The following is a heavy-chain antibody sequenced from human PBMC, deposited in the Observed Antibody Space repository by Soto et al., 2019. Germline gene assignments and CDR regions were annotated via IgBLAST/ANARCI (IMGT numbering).Heavy chain of an antibody. CDR3: ARSEQWLVFYNY. CDR2: INSSGSTI. CDR1: GFTFSSYW. Sequence: PGGSLRLSCAASGFTFSSYWMHWVRQAPGKGLVWVSRINSSGSTIYYADSVKGRFTISRDNAKNSLYLQMNSLRAEDTAVYYCARSEQWLVFYNYWGQGTLDTVSS. J-gene: IGHJ4*02. D-gene: IGHD6-19*01. V-gene: IGHV3-48*04.